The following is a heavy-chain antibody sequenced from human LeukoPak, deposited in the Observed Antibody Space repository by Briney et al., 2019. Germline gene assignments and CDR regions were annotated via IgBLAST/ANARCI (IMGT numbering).Heavy chain of an antibody. D-gene: IGHD2-15*01. J-gene: IGHJ3*02. Sequence: SETLSLTCAVSGYSISSGYYWGWIRQPPGKGLEWIGSIYHSGSTYYNPSLKSRVTISVDTPKNQFSLKLSSVTAADTAVYYCARGLLGSYAFDIWGQGTMVTVSS. V-gene: IGHV4-38-2*01. CDR2: IYHSGST. CDR3: ARGLLGSYAFDI. CDR1: GYSISSGYY.